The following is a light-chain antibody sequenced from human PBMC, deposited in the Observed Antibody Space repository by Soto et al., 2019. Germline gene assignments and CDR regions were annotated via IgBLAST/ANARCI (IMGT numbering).Light chain of an antibody. J-gene: IGKJ1*01. CDR2: DAS. CDR1: QSISRR. Sequence: DIQMIQSPSALSASVGDRVTITCRASQSISRRLAWYQQKRGKAPKLLIYDASSLESGVPAGFSGSGSGTQFKLTISSLQPDDFATYYCQQYNSYPWTFGQGTRVEIK. CDR3: QQYNSYPWT. V-gene: IGKV1-5*01.